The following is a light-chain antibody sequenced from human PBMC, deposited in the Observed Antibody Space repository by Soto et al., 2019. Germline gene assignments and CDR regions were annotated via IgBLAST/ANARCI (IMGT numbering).Light chain of an antibody. Sequence: EIVLTQSPATLSLSPGERATLSCRASQSISSSYLAWYQQKPGQAPRLLIYDASSRATGIPDRFSGSGSGTDFTLTISSLEPEDFAVYYCQQRSNWPWTFGQGTMVDIK. V-gene: IGKV3D-20*02. CDR2: DAS. CDR1: QSISSSY. J-gene: IGKJ1*01. CDR3: QQRSNWPWT.